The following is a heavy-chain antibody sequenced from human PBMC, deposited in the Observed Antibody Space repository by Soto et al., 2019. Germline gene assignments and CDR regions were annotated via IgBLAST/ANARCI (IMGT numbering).Heavy chain of an antibody. D-gene: IGHD3-22*01. CDR3: ARARDYYDSSGTTQGWFDP. J-gene: IGHJ5*02. CDR1: GGTFSSYA. CDR2: IIPIFGTA. Sequence: GPSVTVSCKASGGTFSSYAISWVRQAPGQGLEWMGGIIPIFGTANYAQKSQGRVTITADESTSTAYMELSSLRSEDTAVYYCARARDYYDSSGTTQGWFDPWGQGTLVTVSS. V-gene: IGHV1-69*13.